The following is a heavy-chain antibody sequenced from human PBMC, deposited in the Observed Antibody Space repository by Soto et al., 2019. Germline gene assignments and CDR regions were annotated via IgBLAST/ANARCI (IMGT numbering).Heavy chain of an antibody. J-gene: IGHJ4*02. Sequence: QVQLVESGGCVVQPGRSLRLSCAASGFPFNTYPMHWVRQTPDKGLEWVAVISYDGSSEFYADSVKGRFAMSRDNSKNTLYLQMSSRRTEDTAVYYCVREGYCSGGSCSLFDSWGQGTLVTVSS. D-gene: IGHD2-15*01. CDR3: VREGYCSGGSCSLFDS. CDR1: GFPFNTYP. V-gene: IGHV3-30*09. CDR2: ISYDGSSE.